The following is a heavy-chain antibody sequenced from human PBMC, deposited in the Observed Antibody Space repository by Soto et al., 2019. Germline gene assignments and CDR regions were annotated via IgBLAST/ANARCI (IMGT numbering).Heavy chain of an antibody. J-gene: IGHJ6*02. CDR3: ACIFSGGYGYGFYYYGMDV. CDR2: IYYSGST. Sequence: SGTLSLTFTVSGGSSGGGIYYWGWIRQPPGKGLEWIVSIYYSGSTYYNPSLKSRVTISVDTSKNQFSLKLSSVTAADTAVYYCACIFSGGYGYGFYYYGMDVWGQGTTVT. CDR1: GGSSGGGIYY. D-gene: IGHD5-18*01. V-gene: IGHV4-39*01.